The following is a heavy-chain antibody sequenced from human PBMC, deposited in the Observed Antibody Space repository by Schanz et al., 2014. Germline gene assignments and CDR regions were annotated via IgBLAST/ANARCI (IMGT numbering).Heavy chain of an antibody. CDR2: IGDDGADK. Sequence: VQLVESGGGVVQPGRSLRLSCATSGLNFDYYGMNWVRQAPGKGLEWVANIGDDGADKYYLDSVRGRFTISRDNAKNSLYLQMNSLTAEDTAVYYCARGVRIDYWGQGTLVTVSS. CDR3: ARGVRIDY. V-gene: IGHV3-7*01. CDR1: GLNFDYYG. D-gene: IGHD3-3*01. J-gene: IGHJ4*02.